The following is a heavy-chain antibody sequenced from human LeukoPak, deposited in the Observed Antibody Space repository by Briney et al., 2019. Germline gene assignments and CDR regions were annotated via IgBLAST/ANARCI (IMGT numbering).Heavy chain of an antibody. V-gene: IGHV3-21*01. CDR3: ARDLDIVATIGYYGMDV. D-gene: IGHD5-12*01. Sequence: GGSLTLSCAASGFTFSSYSMNWLRQAPGKGLDWVSSISSSSSYIYYADSVKGRFTISRDNAKNSLYLQMNSLRAEDTAVYYCARDLDIVATIGYYGMDVWGQGTTVTVSS. CDR1: GFTFSSYS. CDR2: ISSSSSYI. J-gene: IGHJ6*02.